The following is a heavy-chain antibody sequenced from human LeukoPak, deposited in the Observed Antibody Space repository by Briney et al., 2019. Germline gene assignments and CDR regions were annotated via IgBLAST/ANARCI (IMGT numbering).Heavy chain of an antibody. D-gene: IGHD3-22*01. CDR2: IIPILGIA. Sequence: ASVKVSCKASGGTFSSYAISWVRQAPGQGLEWMGRIIPILGIANYAQKFQGRVTITADKPTSTAYMELSSLRSEDTAVYYCARSKDYYDSSGYYDYWGQGTLVTVSS. V-gene: IGHV1-69*04. CDR3: ARSKDYYDSSGYYDY. CDR1: GGTFSSYA. J-gene: IGHJ4*02.